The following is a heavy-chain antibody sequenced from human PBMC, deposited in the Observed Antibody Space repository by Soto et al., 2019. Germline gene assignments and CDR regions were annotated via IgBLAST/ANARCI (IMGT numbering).Heavy chain of an antibody. Sequence: GGSLRLSCAAYGLTFGYYWLSWVRWASGEGMTQIATINFDASQKKYVDAVRGRFTMSRDNAKNSLYLQMGSLRVEDTTVYYCARDSGYCSGSSVNHHHDYWGHGTLVTDSS. D-gene: IGHD3-10*01. CDR2: INFDASQK. J-gene: IGHJ4*01. CDR3: ARDSGYCSGSSVNHHHDY. V-gene: IGHV3-7*01. CDR1: GLTFGYYW.